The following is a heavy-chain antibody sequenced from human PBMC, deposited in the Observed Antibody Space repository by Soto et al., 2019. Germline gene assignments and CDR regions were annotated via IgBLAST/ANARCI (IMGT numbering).Heavy chain of an antibody. Sequence: QVQLQESGPGLVKPSETLSLTCTVSGGSISSYYWSWIRQPPGKGLEWIGYIYYSGSTNYNPSLKSRVTISVDPSKNQSSLKLSSVTDEETAVYYCGRHGPIAAAGTVFDYWGQGTLVTVSS. CDR1: GGSISSYY. J-gene: IGHJ4*02. CDR2: IYYSGST. V-gene: IGHV4-59*08. CDR3: GRHGPIAAAGTVFDY. D-gene: IGHD6-13*01.